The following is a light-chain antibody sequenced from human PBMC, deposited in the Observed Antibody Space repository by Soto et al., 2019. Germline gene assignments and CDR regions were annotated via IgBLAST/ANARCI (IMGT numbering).Light chain of an antibody. Sequence: EIVLTQSPATLSLSPGERATLSCRASQSVSSNLAWYQQKLGQAPRLLIYDAFNRATGIPARFSGSGSGTDFTLTISNLEPEDCGVYYCQQRSSWPTFGQGTKLEIK. J-gene: IGKJ2*01. CDR3: QQRSSWPT. CDR1: QSVSSN. V-gene: IGKV3-11*01. CDR2: DAF.